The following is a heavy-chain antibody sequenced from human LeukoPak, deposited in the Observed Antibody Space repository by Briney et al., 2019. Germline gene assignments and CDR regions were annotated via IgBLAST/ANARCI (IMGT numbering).Heavy chain of an antibody. CDR3: ARGWGGSPPFDY. V-gene: IGHV1-2*02. Sequence: ASVNVSCKTSGYTFTRYDLHWVRQAPGQRLEWMGWINPNSGGTNYAQKFQGRVSMTTYTSTTTANMDLTSLRSDDTAVYYCARGWGGSPPFDYWGQGTQVTVSS. J-gene: IGHJ4*02. CDR1: GYTFTRYD. D-gene: IGHD1-26*01. CDR2: INPNSGGT.